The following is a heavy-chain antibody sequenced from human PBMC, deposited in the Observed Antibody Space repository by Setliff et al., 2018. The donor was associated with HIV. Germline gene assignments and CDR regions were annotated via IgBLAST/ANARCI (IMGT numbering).Heavy chain of an antibody. CDR1: GGTFSNYA. J-gene: IGHJ4*02. CDR3: ARSSGWYQGDFDY. CDR2: IIPIFGST. D-gene: IGHD6-19*01. Sequence: SVKVSCKASGGTFSNYAISWVRQAPGQGLEWMGGIIPIFGSTKYAQKFQDRVTITADESTYTAYMELSSLRSEDTAVYYCARSSGWYQGDFDYWGQGTLVTVSS. V-gene: IGHV1-69*13.